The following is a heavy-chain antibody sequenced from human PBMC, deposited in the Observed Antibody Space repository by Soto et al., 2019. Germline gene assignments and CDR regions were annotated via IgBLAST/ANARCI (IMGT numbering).Heavy chain of an antibody. Sequence: GGSLRLSCAASGFTFISYSMNWVRQAPWKGLEWVSSISSSSSYIYYADSVKGRFTISRDNAKNSLYLQMNSLRAEDTAVYYCARDLALRFLEWLLDTTYPMDVWGKGTTVTVS. CDR3: ARDLALRFLEWLLDTTYPMDV. CDR2: ISSSSSYI. D-gene: IGHD3-3*01. J-gene: IGHJ6*03. CDR1: GFTFISYS. V-gene: IGHV3-21*01.